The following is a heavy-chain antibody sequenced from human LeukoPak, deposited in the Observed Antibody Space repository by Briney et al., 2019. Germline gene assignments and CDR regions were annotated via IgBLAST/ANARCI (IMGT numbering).Heavy chain of an antibody. CDR2: ISWNSGSI. Sequence: GGSLRLSCAASGVTFDDYAMHWGRHAPGRGLGWGSGISWNSGSIGYADSAKGRFTISRDNAKHSLYLQMNSLRAEDTALYYCAKDGSWELLQGPYYFDYWGQGTLVTVSS. J-gene: IGHJ4*02. CDR1: GVTFDDYA. CDR3: AKDGSWELLQGPYYFDY. V-gene: IGHV3-9*01. D-gene: IGHD1-26*01.